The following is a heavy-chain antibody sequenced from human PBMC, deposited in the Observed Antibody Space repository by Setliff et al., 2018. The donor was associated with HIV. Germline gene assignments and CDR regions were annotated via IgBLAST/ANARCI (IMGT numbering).Heavy chain of an antibody. CDR2: INAGYGNT. V-gene: IGHV1-3*01. Sequence: ASVKVSCKASGYTFTSYAIHWVRQAPGQSLEWMGWINAGYGNTKYSQKFQGRVTITRDASASTAYMELSGLRSEDTAIYYCVLYSTGASRFDYWGQGTLVTVSS. CDR1: GYTFTSYA. CDR3: VLYSTGASRFDY. J-gene: IGHJ4*02. D-gene: IGHD2-8*01.